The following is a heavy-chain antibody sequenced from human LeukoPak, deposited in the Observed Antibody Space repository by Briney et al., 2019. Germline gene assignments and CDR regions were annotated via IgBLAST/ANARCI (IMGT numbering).Heavy chain of an antibody. J-gene: IGHJ4*02. V-gene: IGHV5-51*01. CDR2: IYPGDSDT. CDR3: ARRLVSMGFLYFDY. Sequence: GESLKISCKGSGYSFTSYWIGWVRQMPGKGLEWMVIIYPGDSDTRYSPSFQGQVTLSADQSISTAYLQWSSLKASDTAMYYCARRLVSMGFLYFDYWGQGTLVTVSS. CDR1: GYSFTSYW. D-gene: IGHD2/OR15-2a*01.